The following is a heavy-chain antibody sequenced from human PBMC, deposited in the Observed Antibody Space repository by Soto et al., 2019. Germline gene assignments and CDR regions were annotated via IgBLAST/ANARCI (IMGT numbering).Heavy chain of an antibody. V-gene: IGHV1-18*01. J-gene: IGHJ3*02. CDR2: ISAYNGNT. CDR3: ARDWNSYGYPDAFDI. Sequence: ASVKVSCKASGYTFTSYGISWVRQAPGQGLEWMGWISAYNGNTNYAQKLQGRVTMTTDTSTSTAYMELRSLRSDDTAVYYCARDWNSYGYPDAFDIWGQGTMVTVSS. D-gene: IGHD5-18*01. CDR1: GYTFTSYG.